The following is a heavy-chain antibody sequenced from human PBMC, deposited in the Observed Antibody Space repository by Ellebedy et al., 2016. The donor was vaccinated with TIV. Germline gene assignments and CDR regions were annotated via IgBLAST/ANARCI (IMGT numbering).Heavy chain of an antibody. D-gene: IGHD6-13*01. CDR2: IIPIFGTA. Sequence: ASVKVSXKASRGTLSSYAISWVRQAPGQGLEWMGGIIPIFGTANYAQKFQGRVTITADESTSTAYMELSSLRSEDTAVYYCARDKIAAAGMRYFDYWGQGTLVTVSS. V-gene: IGHV1-69*13. CDR3: ARDKIAAAGMRYFDY. J-gene: IGHJ4*02. CDR1: RGTLSSYA.